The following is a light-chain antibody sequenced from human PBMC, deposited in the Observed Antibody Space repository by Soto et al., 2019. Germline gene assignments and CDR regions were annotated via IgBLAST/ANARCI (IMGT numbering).Light chain of an antibody. J-gene: IGKJ1*01. CDR1: QGISNY. CDR3: QKYNSAPRT. Sequence: DIQMTQSPSSLSASVGDRVTITCRASQGISNYLAWYQQKPGKVPKLLIYAASTLQSGVPSRFSGSGSGTVLTITISSLQTEDVATYYCQKYNSAPRTFGQGTKVEIK. V-gene: IGKV1-27*01. CDR2: AAS.